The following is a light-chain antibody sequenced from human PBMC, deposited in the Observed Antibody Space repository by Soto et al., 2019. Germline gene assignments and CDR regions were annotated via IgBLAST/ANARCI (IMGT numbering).Light chain of an antibody. CDR1: QGISSY. CDR3: QQRSNWPQT. Sequence: AIRMTQSPSSLSASTGDSVTITCRASQGISSYLAWYQQKPGKAPKLLIYAASTLQSGVPSRFRGSGSGTDFTLTISSLEPEDFEVYYCQQRSNWPQTFGQGTKVDIK. CDR2: AAS. J-gene: IGKJ1*01. V-gene: IGKV1-8*01.